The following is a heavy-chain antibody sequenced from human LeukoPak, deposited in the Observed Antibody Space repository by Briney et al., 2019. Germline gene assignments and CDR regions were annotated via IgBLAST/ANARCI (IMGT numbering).Heavy chain of an antibody. CDR1: SFTFSSYC. J-gene: IGHJ4*02. CDR3: AKDPTHFRVWDDYGSNVLNC. V-gene: IGHV3-30*02. CDR2: IRYDVSNK. D-gene: IGHD4-23*01. Sequence: GASLRLACAASSFTFSSYCMHSVRHAPGNGREWVSFIRYDVSNKYYAASLNDRSTISRYNSNNRLNMQTTNLIAKEPAVYYCAKDPTHFRVWDDYGSNVLNCWGQGTMVTVSS.